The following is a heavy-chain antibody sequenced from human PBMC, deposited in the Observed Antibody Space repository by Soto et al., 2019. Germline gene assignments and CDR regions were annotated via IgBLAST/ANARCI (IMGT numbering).Heavy chain of an antibody. D-gene: IGHD2-2*01. V-gene: IGHV4-34*01. CDR2: LYHIGST. J-gene: IGHJ5*02. CDR1: GGSFSGHS. Sequence: PSETLSLTCAVYGGSFSGHSWTWIRQSPGKGLEWIGSLYHIGSTHYNTSLKSRVTISVDTSKNHFSLELSSVTAADTAVYYCARRVGSCSGTSCNGWFDPWGQGTLVTVSS. CDR3: ARRVGSCSGTSCNGWFDP.